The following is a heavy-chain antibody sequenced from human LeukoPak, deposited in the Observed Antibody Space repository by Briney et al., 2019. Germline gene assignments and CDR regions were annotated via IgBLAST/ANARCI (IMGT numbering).Heavy chain of an antibody. D-gene: IGHD3-10*01. V-gene: IGHV3-49*04. J-gene: IGHJ4*02. CDR3: IKVVRGDDSGLDY. CDR2: IRSKAYGGTT. CDR1: GFTFGDYA. Sequence: PGGSLRLSCTASGFTFGDYAMSWVRQAPGKGLEWVGFIRSKAYGGTTEYAASVKGRFTLSRDDSKSIAYLQMNSLKTEDTAVYYCIKVVRGDDSGLDYWCQGTLVTVSS.